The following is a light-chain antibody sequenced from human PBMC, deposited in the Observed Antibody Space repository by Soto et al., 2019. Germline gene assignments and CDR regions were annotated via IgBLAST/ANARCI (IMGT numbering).Light chain of an antibody. Sequence: VLTQPASVSGSPGQSITISCTGTSSDVGGYNYASWYQQHPGKAPKLMIYDVSNRPSGVSNRFSGSKSGNTASLTISGLQAEDEADYYCSSYTSSSTGVFGTGTKVTVL. J-gene: IGLJ1*01. CDR1: SSDVGGYNY. V-gene: IGLV2-14*01. CDR3: SSYTSSSTGV. CDR2: DVS.